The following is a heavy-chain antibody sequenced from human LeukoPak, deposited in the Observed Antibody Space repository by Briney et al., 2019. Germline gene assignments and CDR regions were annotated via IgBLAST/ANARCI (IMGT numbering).Heavy chain of an antibody. CDR3: ARSVLLTSGQQLEPEKNDY. Sequence: ASVKVSCKASGYTFTSYGISWVRQAPGQGLEWMGWISAYNGNTNYAQKLQGRVTMTTDTSTSTAYMELRSLRSDDTAVYYCARSVLLTSGQQLEPEKNDYWGQGTLVTVSS. V-gene: IGHV1-18*01. CDR1: GYTFTSYG. CDR2: ISAYNGNT. J-gene: IGHJ4*02. D-gene: IGHD6-13*01.